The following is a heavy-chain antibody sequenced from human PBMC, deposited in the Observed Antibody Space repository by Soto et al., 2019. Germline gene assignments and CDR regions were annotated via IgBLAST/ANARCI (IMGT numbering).Heavy chain of an antibody. Sequence: ASVKVSCKASGYTFTSYAMHWVRQAPGQRLEWMGWINAGNGNTKYSQKFQGRVTITRDTSTSTAYMELSSLRSDDTAVYYCARGGFERSIAALYYYYYMDVWGKGTTVTVSS. D-gene: IGHD6-6*01. CDR2: INAGNGNT. V-gene: IGHV1-3*01. CDR1: GYTFTSYA. J-gene: IGHJ6*03. CDR3: ARGGFERSIAALYYYYYMDV.